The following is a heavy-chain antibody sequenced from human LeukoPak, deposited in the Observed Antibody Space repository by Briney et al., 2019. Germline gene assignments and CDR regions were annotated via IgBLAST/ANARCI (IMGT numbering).Heavy chain of an antibody. Sequence: SETLSLTCAVSGGSISSSNWWSWVRQPPGKGLEWIGEINHSGGTKYNPSLKSRVTISVDTSKNQFSLKLSSVTAADTAMYYCARVKDPGGYYYYYYMDVWGKGTTVTVSS. D-gene: IGHD3-16*01. CDR1: GGSISSSNW. V-gene: IGHV4-4*02. CDR2: INHSGGT. J-gene: IGHJ6*03. CDR3: ARVKDPGGYYYYYYMDV.